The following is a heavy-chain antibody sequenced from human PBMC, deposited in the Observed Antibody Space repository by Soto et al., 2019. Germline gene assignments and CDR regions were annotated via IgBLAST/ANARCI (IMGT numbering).Heavy chain of an antibody. CDR3: AHKGPEDWPLDY. Sequence: SGPTLVNPPQTLTLACTFSGFSLRTSGVGVGWIRQPPGKALEWLAVIYWDDSKHYSPSLRSRLTITKDTSKNQVVLTMTNMDPMDTGTYYCAHKGPEDWPLDYWGQGTLVTVSS. CDR1: GFSLRTSGVG. D-gene: IGHD3-9*01. J-gene: IGHJ4*02. V-gene: IGHV2-5*02. CDR2: IYWDDSK.